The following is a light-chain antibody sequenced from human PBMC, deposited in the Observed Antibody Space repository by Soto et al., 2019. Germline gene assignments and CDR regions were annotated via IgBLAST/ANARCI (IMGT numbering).Light chain of an antibody. CDR1: SSDVGGHKF. CDR3: SSYGGSANFVS. J-gene: IGLJ2*01. V-gene: IGLV2-8*01. Sequence: QSALTQPPSASGSLGHSVTISCTGTSSDVGGHKFVSWYQHHPGKAPKLILYEVSQRPSGVPLRFSGSKSGNTASLTVSGLQAEDEADYDGSSYGGSANFVSFGGGTKLPVL. CDR2: EVS.